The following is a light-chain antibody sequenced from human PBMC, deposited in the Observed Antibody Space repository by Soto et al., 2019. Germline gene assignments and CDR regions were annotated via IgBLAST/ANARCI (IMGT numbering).Light chain of an antibody. J-gene: IGLJ1*01. CDR1: NIGGKN. CDR2: RDY. CDR3: QVWDNRGYV. V-gene: IGLV3-9*01. Sequence: SYQLTQPLSVSVARGQTSTITCGGNNIGGKNVHWYQQKPGQAPVLVIYRDYNRPSGIPERFSGSNSGHTATLTISRVQPGDEADYYCQVWDNRGYVFGTGTKVTVL.